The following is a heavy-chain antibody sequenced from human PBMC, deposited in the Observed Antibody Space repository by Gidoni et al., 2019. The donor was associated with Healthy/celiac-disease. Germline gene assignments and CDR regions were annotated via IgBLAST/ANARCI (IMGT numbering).Heavy chain of an antibody. CDR3: ARVGRGYDILTGYYRGWFDP. V-gene: IGHV4-31*03. D-gene: IGHD3-9*01. CDR1: GGSISSGGSY. CDR2: IYYSGST. J-gene: IGHJ5*02. Sequence: QVQLQESGPGLVQPSQTLSLTCTVSGGSISSGGSYCSWIRQHPGKGLEWIGYIYYSGSTYYNPSRKSRVTISVDTSKNQFSLKLSSVTAADTAVYYCARVGRGYDILTGYYRGWFDPWGQGTLVTVSS.